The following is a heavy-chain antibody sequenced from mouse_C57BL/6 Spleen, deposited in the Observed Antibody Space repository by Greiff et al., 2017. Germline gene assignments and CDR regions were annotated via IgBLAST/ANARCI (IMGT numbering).Heavy chain of an antibody. J-gene: IGHJ2*01. CDR1: GYTFTDYN. D-gene: IGHD1-1*01. CDR3: ARSDYDGSSSFDY. CDR2: INPNNGGT. Sequence: VQLQQSGPELVKPGASVKIPCKASGYTFTDYNMDWVKQSHGKSLEWIGDINPNNGGTIYNQKFKGKATLTVDKSSSTAYMELRSLTSEDTAVYYCARSDYDGSSSFDYWGQGTTLTVSS. V-gene: IGHV1-18*01.